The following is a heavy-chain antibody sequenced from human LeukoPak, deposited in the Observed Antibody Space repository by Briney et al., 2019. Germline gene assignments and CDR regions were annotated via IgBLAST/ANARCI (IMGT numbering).Heavy chain of an antibody. V-gene: IGHV1-2*02. CDR2: IGPSNGAT. CDR3: AVSVQAAAIPAFDN. J-gene: IGHJ4*02. D-gene: IGHD6-25*01. Sequence: GSVKVSCKASGSMFAGHYRHWMRQAPGQGLEWMGWIGPSNGATKYAQNFQGRVTMTRDTSISTAYMELSDLRSDDTALYYCAVSVQAAAIPAFDNWGQGTLVTVSS. CDR1: GSMFAGHY.